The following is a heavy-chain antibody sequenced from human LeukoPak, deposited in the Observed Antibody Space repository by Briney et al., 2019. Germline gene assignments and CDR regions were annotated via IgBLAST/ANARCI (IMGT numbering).Heavy chain of an antibody. CDR3: ARDRRIVGAISFDY. D-gene: IGHD1-26*01. J-gene: IGHJ4*02. V-gene: IGHV1-3*01. Sequence: KFQGRVTITRVTSASTAYMELSSLRSEDTAVYYCARDRRIVGAISFDYWGQGTLVTVSS.